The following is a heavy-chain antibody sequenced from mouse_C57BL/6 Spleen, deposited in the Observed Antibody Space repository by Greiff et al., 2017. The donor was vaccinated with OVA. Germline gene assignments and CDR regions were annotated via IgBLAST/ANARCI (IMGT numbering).Heavy chain of an antibody. Sequence: EVQGVESGEGLVKPGGSLKLSCAASGFTFSSYAMSWVRQTPEKRLEWVAYISSGGDYIYYADTVKGRFTISRDNARNTLYLQMSSLKSEDTAMYYCTRPSYGNFLFFDYWGQGTTLTVSS. V-gene: IGHV5-9-1*02. CDR1: GFTFSSYA. D-gene: IGHD2-10*01. CDR2: ISSGGDYI. J-gene: IGHJ2*01. CDR3: TRPSYGNFLFFDY.